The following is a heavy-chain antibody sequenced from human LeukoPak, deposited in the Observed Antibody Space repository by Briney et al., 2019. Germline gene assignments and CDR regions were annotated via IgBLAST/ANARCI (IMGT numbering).Heavy chain of an antibody. CDR1: GFTFSSYG. V-gene: IGHV3-30*02. CDR3: TTVSSRKYCSSTSCYNPGAFDI. Sequence: GGSLRLSCAASGFTFSSYGMHWVRQAPGKGLEWVAFIRYDGSNKYYADSVKGRFTISRDNSKNTLYLQMNSLKTEDTAVYYCTTVSSRKYCSSTSCYNPGAFDIWGQGTMVTVSS. J-gene: IGHJ3*02. CDR2: IRYDGSNK. D-gene: IGHD2-2*02.